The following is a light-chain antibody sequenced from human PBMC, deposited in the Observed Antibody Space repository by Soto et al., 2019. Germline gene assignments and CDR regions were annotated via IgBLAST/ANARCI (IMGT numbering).Light chain of an antibody. CDR2: GAS. Sequence: DTVLTQSPGTLSLSPGEGATLSCRASQSVRSNYLAWYQHKPGQAPRLLIFGASRRATGIADRFSGSGSGTDFTLTISRLEPEDFAVYYCQQYGDSLTFGGGTKVDIK. CDR3: QQYGDSLT. CDR1: QSVRSNY. V-gene: IGKV3-20*01. J-gene: IGKJ4*01.